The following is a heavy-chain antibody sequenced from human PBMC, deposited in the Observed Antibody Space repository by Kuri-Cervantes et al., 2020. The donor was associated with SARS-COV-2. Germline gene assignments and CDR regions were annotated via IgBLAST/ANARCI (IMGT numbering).Heavy chain of an antibody. CDR3: AKDHSNWNSYYFDY. J-gene: IGHJ4*02. Sequence: GGSLRLSCAASGFTSSSYGMHWVRQAPGKGLEWVAFIRYDGSNKYYADSVKGRFTISRDNSKNTLYLQMNSLRAEDTAVYYCAKDHSNWNSYYFDYWGQGTLVTVYS. CDR2: IRYDGSNK. CDR1: GFTSSSYG. D-gene: IGHD1-1*01. V-gene: IGHV3-30*02.